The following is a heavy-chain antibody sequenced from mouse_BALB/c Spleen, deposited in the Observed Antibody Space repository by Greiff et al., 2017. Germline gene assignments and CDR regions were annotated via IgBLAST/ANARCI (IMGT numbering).Heavy chain of an antibody. Sequence: EVQLVESGGGLVQPGGSLKLSCAASGFTFSSYTMSWVRQTPEKRLEWVAYISNGGGSTYYPDTVKGRFTISRDNAKNTLYLQMSSLKSEDTAMYYCARGSLRLPHFDYWGQGTTLTVSS. J-gene: IGHJ2*01. CDR3: ARGSLRLPHFDY. V-gene: IGHV5-12-2*01. D-gene: IGHD1-2*01. CDR2: ISNGGGST. CDR1: GFTFSSYT.